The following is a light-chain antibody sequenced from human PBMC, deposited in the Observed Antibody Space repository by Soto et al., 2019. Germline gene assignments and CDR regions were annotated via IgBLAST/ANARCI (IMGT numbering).Light chain of an antibody. J-gene: IGLJ3*02. CDR1: SSDVSGYYY. V-gene: IGLV2-14*03. CDR2: DVN. CDR3: SSYTSGSSPVM. Sequence: QSALTQPASVSGSPGQSITISCTGTSSDVSGYYYVSWYQHHPGKAPKLMIFDVNSWPSGVSNRFSGSKSGSTASLTISGLQAEDEADYYCSSYTSGSSPVMFGGGTKLTVL.